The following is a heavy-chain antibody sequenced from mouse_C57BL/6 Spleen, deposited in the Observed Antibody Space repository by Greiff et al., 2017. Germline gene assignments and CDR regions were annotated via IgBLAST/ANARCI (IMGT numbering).Heavy chain of an antibody. CDR1: GYTFSSYT. J-gene: IGHJ2*01. D-gene: IGHD1-1*01. V-gene: IGHV5-9*01. CDR3: ARQDYGSRYYFDY. CDR2: ISGGGGNT. Sequence: EVQRVESGGGLVKPGGSLKLSCAASGYTFSSYTMSWVRQTPEKRLEWVATISGGGGNTYYPDSVKGRFTISRDNAKNTLYLQMSSLRSEDTALYYCARQDYGSRYYFDYWGQGTTLTVSS.